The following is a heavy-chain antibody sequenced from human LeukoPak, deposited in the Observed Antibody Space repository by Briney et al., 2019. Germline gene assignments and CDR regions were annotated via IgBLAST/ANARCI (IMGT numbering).Heavy chain of an antibody. D-gene: IGHD4-17*01. J-gene: IGHJ4*02. CDR1: GFTFDDYA. V-gene: IGHV3-9*01. Sequence: PGGSLRLSCAASGFTFDDYAMHWVRQAPGKGLEWVSGISWNSGSIGYADSVKGRFTISRDNAKNSLYLQMSSLRAEDTALYYCAKAKFYGDYAQFDYWGQGTLVTVSS. CDR2: ISWNSGSI. CDR3: AKAKFYGDYAQFDY.